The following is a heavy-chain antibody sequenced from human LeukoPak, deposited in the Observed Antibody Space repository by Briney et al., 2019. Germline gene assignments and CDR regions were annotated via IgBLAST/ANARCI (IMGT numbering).Heavy chain of an antibody. CDR1: GDSIVRGDYY. V-gene: IGHV3-23*01. CDR3: AKGLSAAGDYYFDY. Sequence: PSETLSLTCTVSGDSIVRGDYYWSWVRQAPGKGLEWLSTISGSGGSTYYADSVKGRFTISRDNSKNTVYLQMKSLRVEATAVYYCAKGLSAAGDYYFDYWGQGALVTVSS. CDR2: ISGSGGST. D-gene: IGHD2-21*01. J-gene: IGHJ4*02.